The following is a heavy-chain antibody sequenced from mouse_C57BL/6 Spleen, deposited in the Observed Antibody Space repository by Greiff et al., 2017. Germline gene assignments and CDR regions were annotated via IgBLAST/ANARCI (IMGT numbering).Heavy chain of an antibody. J-gene: IGHJ3*01. CDR3: ARPDGYYPAY. CDR2: IDPSDSYT. CDR1: GYTFTSYW. V-gene: IGHV1-59*01. D-gene: IGHD2-3*01. Sequence: VQLQQPGAELVRPGTSVKLSCKASGYTFTSYWMHWVKQRPGQGLEWIGVIDPSDSYTNYNQKFKGKATLTVDTSSSTAYMQLSSLTSEDSAVYYCARPDGYYPAYWGQGTLVTVSA.